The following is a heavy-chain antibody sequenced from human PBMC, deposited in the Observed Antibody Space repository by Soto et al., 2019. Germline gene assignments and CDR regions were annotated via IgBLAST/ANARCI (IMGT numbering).Heavy chain of an antibody. CDR3: AKDRIHLWSFDY. CDR1: GFSFSDYG. J-gene: IGHJ4*02. Sequence: PGGSLRLSCAASGFSFSDYGIHWVRQAPGKGLEWVAFMSNDGNNMYYSDSVEGRFIISRDNSENTVSLQMNGLRAEDTAVYYCAKDRIHLWSFDYWGQGTLVTVSS. V-gene: IGHV3-30*18. CDR2: MSNDGNNM. D-gene: IGHD5-18*01.